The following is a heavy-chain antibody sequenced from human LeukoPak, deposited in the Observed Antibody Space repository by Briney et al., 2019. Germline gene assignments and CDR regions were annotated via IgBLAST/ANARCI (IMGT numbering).Heavy chain of an antibody. CDR1: GYTFPGYY. CDR3: ARGVRIEGSGSYEGPFFDY. D-gene: IGHD3-10*01. J-gene: IGHJ4*02. V-gene: IGHV1-46*01. CDR2: INPSGGSA. Sequence: ASVKVSCKASGYTFPGYYMHWVRQAPAQGLDWMGIINPSGGSASYAQKFQGRVTMSRDTSTSTVYMELSSLRSEDTAVYYCARGVRIEGSGSYEGPFFDYWGQGTLVTVSS.